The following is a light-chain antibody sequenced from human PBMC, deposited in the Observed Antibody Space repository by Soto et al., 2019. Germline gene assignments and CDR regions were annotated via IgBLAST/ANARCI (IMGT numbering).Light chain of an antibody. CDR1: SSDVGGYNY. CDR3: SAYAGSSTWV. J-gene: IGLJ2*01. Sequence: QSVPTQPPSASGSPGQSVTFSCTGTSSDVGGYNYVSWYQQYPGKSPKLMIYEVYKRHSGVLDRFSGSKSGNTASLTVSGLQPEDEADYYCSAYAGSSTWVFGGGTKLTVL. CDR2: EVY. V-gene: IGLV2-8*01.